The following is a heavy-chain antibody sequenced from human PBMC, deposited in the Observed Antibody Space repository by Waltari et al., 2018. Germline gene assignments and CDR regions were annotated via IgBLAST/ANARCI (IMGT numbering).Heavy chain of an antibody. CDR3: ARDRIVVVPAATGGWFDP. CDR1: GGSISSYY. CDR2: SYTRGST. Sequence: QVQLQESGPGLVKPSETLSLTCTVSGGSISSYYWSWIRPPAGKGLEWIGRSYTRGSTNVHPSLTSRVTVSVDASKHQFSLKLRSVTAADTAVYYCARDRIVVVPAATGGWFDPWGQGTLVTVSS. J-gene: IGHJ5*02. V-gene: IGHV4-4*07. D-gene: IGHD2-2*01.